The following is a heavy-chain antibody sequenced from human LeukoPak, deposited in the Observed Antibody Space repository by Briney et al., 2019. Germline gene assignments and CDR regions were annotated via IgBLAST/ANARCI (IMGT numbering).Heavy chain of an antibody. Sequence: ASVKVSCKASGYTFTNYYMHWVRQAPGQGLEWMGLTNPSAGSTNYAQNFQGRVTMTRDTSTSTVYMELSSLRSEDTAVYYCARGISCSGGSCRYFDYWGQGTLVTVSS. CDR3: ARGISCSGGSCRYFDY. CDR1: GYTFTNYY. D-gene: IGHD2-15*01. V-gene: IGHV1-46*01. CDR2: TNPSAGST. J-gene: IGHJ4*02.